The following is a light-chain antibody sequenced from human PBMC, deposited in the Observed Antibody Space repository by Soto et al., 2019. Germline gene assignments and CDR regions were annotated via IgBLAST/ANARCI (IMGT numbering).Light chain of an antibody. V-gene: IGKV3-15*01. CDR2: AAS. Sequence: EIVMTQSPATLSVSPGERATLSCRASQSVSSDLAWYQNNPGQAPRLLIYAASTRATGIPARFSGSGSGTEFSLTISSLQSEDFAVYYCLQYNNWPPKQYTFGQGTKLEIK. CDR1: QSVSSD. J-gene: IGKJ2*01. CDR3: LQYNNWPPKQYT.